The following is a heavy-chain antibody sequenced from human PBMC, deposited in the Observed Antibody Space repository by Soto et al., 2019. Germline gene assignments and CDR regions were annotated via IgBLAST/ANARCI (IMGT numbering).Heavy chain of an antibody. CDR2: ISGSGGST. Sequence: EVQLLESGGGLVQPGGSLRLSCAASGFTFSNYAVTWVRQAPGKGLEWVSTISGSGGSTYYADSVKGRFTISRDNSTNPLYLQLNSLRAEDTAVYYCAKDQGSSWYEIDYWGQGPLVTVSS. CDR1: GFTFSNYA. V-gene: IGHV3-23*01. J-gene: IGHJ4*02. D-gene: IGHD6-13*01. CDR3: AKDQGSSWYEIDY.